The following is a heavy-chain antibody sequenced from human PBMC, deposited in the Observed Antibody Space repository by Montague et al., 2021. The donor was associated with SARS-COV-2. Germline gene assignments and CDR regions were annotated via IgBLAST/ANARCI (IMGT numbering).Heavy chain of an antibody. V-gene: IGHV4-61*02. D-gene: IGHD6-13*01. J-gene: IGHJ6*02. Sequence: TLSLTCTVSGGSFSSRCYYWIWLRQSAGKGLNFLVRVYITASTNSNPSLEIRVSTSIATSKNPFSLKLSSVTAADTSVYYCARVRWGEAARGTFYYGMDVWGQGTTVTVSS. CDR3: ARVRWGEAARGTFYYGMDV. CDR1: GGSFSSRCYY. CDR2: VYITAST.